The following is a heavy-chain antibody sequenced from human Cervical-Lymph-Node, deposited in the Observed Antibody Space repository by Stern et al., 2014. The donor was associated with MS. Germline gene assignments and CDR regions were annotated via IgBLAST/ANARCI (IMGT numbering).Heavy chain of an antibody. CDR1: GYTFTSYY. V-gene: IGHV1-46*01. Sequence: QVQLVQSGAEVKKPGASVKVSCKASGYTFTSYYMHWVRQAPGQGLEWMGIINPSGGSTSYAQKFQGRVTMTRDTSTSTVYMELSSLRSEDTAVYYCAVMVYATYYFDYWGQGTLVTVSS. CDR3: AVMVYATYYFDY. J-gene: IGHJ4*02. D-gene: IGHD2-8*01. CDR2: INPSGGST.